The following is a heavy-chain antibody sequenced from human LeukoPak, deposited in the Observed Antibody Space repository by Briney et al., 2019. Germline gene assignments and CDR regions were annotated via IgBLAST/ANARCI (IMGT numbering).Heavy chain of an antibody. CDR3: AKAPRGYSGVDY. V-gene: IGHV3-30*02. D-gene: IGHD5-12*01. Sequence: PGGSLRLSCAASGFTFSSYGMHWVRQAPGKGLEWVAFIRYDGGNKYYADSVKGRFTISRDNSKNTLYLQMNSLRAEDTAVYYCAKAPRGYSGVDYWGQGTLVTVSS. CDR1: GFTFSSYG. CDR2: IRYDGGNK. J-gene: IGHJ4*02.